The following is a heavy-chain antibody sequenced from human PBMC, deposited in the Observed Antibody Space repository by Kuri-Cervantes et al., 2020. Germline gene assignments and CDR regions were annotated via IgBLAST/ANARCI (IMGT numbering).Heavy chain of an antibody. CDR2: ISSSSSYI. V-gene: IGHV3-21*01. D-gene: IGHD1-26*01. CDR1: GFTFSSYS. Sequence: GESLKISCAASGFTFSSYSMNWVRQAPGKGLEWVSSISSSSSYIYYADSVKGRFTISRDNAKNSLFLQMNSLRAEDTAVYYCARDTPIENSVTYSRYFHHWGQGTLVTVSS. CDR3: ARDTPIENSVTYSRYFHH. J-gene: IGHJ1*01.